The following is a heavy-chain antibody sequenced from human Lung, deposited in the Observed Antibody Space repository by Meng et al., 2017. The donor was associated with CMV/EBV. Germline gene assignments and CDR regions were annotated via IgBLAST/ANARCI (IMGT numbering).Heavy chain of an antibody. J-gene: IGHJ3*01. D-gene: IGHD6-6*01. CDR3: VKDTSYSSSSSGAFDV. CDR1: GFSFDDYA. Sequence: GGSLRLXCAASGFSFDDYAMHWVRQAPGKGLEWVSRINWNSAYIGYADSVKGRFTISRENAKNSLYLQMNSLRPDDTALYYCVKDTSYSSSSSGAFDVWGQGXMVTVSS. V-gene: IGHV3-9*01. CDR2: INWNSAYI.